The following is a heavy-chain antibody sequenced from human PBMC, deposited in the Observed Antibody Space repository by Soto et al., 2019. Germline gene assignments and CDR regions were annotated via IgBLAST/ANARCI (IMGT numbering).Heavy chain of an antibody. V-gene: IGHV4-31*03. CDR2: IYYSGST. CDR3: ARGVVVVPAALGSGNWFDP. Sequence: KTSETLSLTCTVSGGSISSGGYYWSWIRQHPGKGLEWIGYIYYSGSTYYNPSLKSRVTISVDTSKNQFSLKLSSVTAADTAVYYCARGVVVVPAALGSGNWFDPWGQGTLVTVS. J-gene: IGHJ5*02. CDR1: GGSISSGGYY. D-gene: IGHD2-2*01.